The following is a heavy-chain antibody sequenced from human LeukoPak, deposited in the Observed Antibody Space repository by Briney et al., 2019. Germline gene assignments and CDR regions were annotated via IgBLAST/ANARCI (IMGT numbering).Heavy chain of an antibody. CDR2: IYTSGST. CDR1: GGSIRIYY. D-gene: IGHD3-22*01. V-gene: IGHV4-4*07. J-gene: IGHJ5*02. Sequence: PSEALSLTCTVSGGSIRIYYWSWVRQPAGKGLEWIGRIYTSGSTNYNPSLKSRVTMSVDTSKNQFSLKLSSVTAADTAVYYCARDKVNYYDSSGYYGKSWFDPWGQGTLVTVSS. CDR3: ARDKVNYYDSSGYYGKSWFDP.